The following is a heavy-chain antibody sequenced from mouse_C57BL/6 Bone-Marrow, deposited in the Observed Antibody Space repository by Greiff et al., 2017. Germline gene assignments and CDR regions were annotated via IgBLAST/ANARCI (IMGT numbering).Heavy chain of an antibody. Sequence: QVQLQQPGAELVMPGASVKLSCKASGYTFTSYWMHWVKRRPGQGLEWIGEIDPSDSYTNYNQKFKGKSTLTVDKSSSTAYMQLSSLTSEDSAVYYCARGWEDYWGQGTTLTVSS. J-gene: IGHJ2*01. CDR2: IDPSDSYT. D-gene: IGHD3-3*01. CDR1: GYTFTSYW. CDR3: ARGWEDY. V-gene: IGHV1-69*01.